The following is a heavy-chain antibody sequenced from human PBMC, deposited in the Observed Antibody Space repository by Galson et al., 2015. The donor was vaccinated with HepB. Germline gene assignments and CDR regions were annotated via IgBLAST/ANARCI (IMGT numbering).Heavy chain of an antibody. D-gene: IGHD1-7*01. CDR1: GGSISGGDYY. CDR3: ARGAGPIDY. V-gene: IGHV4-30-4*01. Sequence: QVQLQESGPGLVKPSETLSLPCTVPGGSISGGDYYWCWIRQPPGKGLEWIGYIYYSGSTYYDPSLKSRVTISVDTSQSQVSLELGSVTAADSAVYYCARGAGPIDYWGQRTLVTAAS. J-gene: IGHJ4*02. CDR2: IYYSGST.